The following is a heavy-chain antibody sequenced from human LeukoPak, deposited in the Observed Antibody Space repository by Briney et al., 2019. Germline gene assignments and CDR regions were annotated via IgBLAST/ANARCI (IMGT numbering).Heavy chain of an antibody. J-gene: IGHJ4*02. Sequence: KTPETLSLTCTLSGGSISGYYWSWIRQPPGKGLEWIGFCHDSGRTNYNPSLNSRVSISLDTSKNQFSLRLRSVTAADTAVYYCARGEPTGRPGIGFDYWGQGTLVTVSS. V-gene: IGHV4-59*01. CDR2: CHDSGRT. CDR1: GGSISGYY. D-gene: IGHD1-14*01. CDR3: ARGEPTGRPGIGFDY.